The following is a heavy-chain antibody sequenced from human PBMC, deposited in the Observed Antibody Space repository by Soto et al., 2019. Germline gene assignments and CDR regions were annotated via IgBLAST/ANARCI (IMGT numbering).Heavy chain of an antibody. D-gene: IGHD6-19*01. CDR1: GFTFSSYA. J-gene: IGHJ4*02. CDR3: AKVLSSGWQTGFDY. Sequence: PGGSLRLSCAASGFTFSSYAMSWVRQAPGKGLEWVSAISGSGGSTYYADSVKGRFTISRDNSKNTLHLQMNSLRAEDTAVYYCAKVLSSGWQTGFDYWGQGTLVTVSS. V-gene: IGHV3-23*01. CDR2: ISGSGGST.